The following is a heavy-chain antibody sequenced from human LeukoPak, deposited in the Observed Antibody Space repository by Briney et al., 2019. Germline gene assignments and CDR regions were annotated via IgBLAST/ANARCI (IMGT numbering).Heavy chain of an antibody. J-gene: IGHJ4*02. Sequence: PGGSLRLSCAASGFTVSNNYMSWVRQAPGKKLEWVSDIYSDGTTFYADSVKGRFTISRDNSKNTLYLQMNSLRAEDTAVYYCAKAHDFWSGYHSDWGQGTLVTVSS. D-gene: IGHD3-3*01. CDR1: GFTVSNNY. CDR3: AKAHDFWSGYHSD. CDR2: IYSDGTT. V-gene: IGHV3-53*01.